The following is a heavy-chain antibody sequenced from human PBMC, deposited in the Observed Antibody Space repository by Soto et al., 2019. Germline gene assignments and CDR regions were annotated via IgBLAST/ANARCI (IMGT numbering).Heavy chain of an antibody. J-gene: IGHJ5*02. V-gene: IGHV3-30-3*01. D-gene: IGHD6-13*01. CDR2: ISYDGSNK. CDR3: ARHPERIAQIGWFDP. CDR1: GFTFSSYA. Sequence: PGGSLRLSCAASGFTFSSYAMHWVRQAPGKGLEWVAVISYDGSNKYYADSVKGRFTISRDNSKNTLYLQMNSLRAEDTAVYYCARHPERIAQIGWFDPWGQGT.